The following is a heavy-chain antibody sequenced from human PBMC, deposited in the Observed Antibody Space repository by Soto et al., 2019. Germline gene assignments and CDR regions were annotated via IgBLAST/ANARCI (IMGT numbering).Heavy chain of an antibody. CDR1: GFTFSNYW. CDR2: IKFDGSRT. CDR3: ARDEGNAMVRGFAN. D-gene: IGHD3-10*01. J-gene: IGHJ4*02. Sequence: ELQVVESGGGLEQPGGSLRLSCAASGFTFSNYWMHWVRQAPGKGLVWVSGIKFDGSRTTYADSVKGRFTTSRDNAKNTLYLQMNSVSAEDTAVYYCARDEGNAMVRGFANWGQGTLVTVSS. V-gene: IGHV3-74*01.